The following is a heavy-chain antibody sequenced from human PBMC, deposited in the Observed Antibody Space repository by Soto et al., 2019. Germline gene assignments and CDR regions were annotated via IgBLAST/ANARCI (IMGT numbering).Heavy chain of an antibody. CDR2: ISSNSSHR. CDR1: GFTFSSYS. CDR3: ARQQQLVRDYYYGMDV. D-gene: IGHD6-13*01. J-gene: IGHJ6*02. Sequence: EVQLVESGGGLVKPGGSLRLSCAASGFTFSSYSMNWVRQAPGKGLEWVSSISSNSSHRYYADSVKGRFTISRDNAKNSLYLQMNSLRAEDTAVYYCARQQQLVRDYYYGMDVWGQGTTVTVSS. V-gene: IGHV3-21*01.